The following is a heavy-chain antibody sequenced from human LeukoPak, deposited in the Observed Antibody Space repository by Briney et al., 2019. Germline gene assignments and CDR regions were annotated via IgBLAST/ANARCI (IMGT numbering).Heavy chain of an antibody. CDR1: GFTFSTYA. V-gene: IGHV3-23*01. Sequence: GGSLRLSCAASGFTFSTYAMSWVRQAPGKGLEWVSGISASPGSTYYADSVKGRFTISRDNSKNTLYLQMNSLRAEDTAVYYCARYYYGSGSYPQGYWGQGTWSPSPQ. CDR3: ARYYYGSGSYPQGY. CDR2: ISASPGST. J-gene: IGHJ4*02. D-gene: IGHD3-10*01.